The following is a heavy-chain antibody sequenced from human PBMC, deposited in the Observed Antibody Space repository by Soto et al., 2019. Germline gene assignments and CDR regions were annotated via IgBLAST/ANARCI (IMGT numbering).Heavy chain of an antibody. J-gene: IGHJ4*02. D-gene: IGHD1-1*01. V-gene: IGHV4-4*08. CDR3: ATGRAEYKTRH. CDR1: GGSANTHY. CDR2: MHPTGST. Sequence: PSEPLSLACNVPGGSANTHYYTWIRQSPGKGLEWIGHMHPTGSTSYSPSLNSRVTILADTSKTHFSLKLRSVTAADSAVYYCATGRAEYKTRHWGQVALVT.